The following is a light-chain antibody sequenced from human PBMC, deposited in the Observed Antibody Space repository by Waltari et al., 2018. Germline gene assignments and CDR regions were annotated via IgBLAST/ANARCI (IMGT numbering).Light chain of an antibody. J-gene: IGLJ3*02. Sequence: QPVLTQPPSVSGTPGQRVTISCSGSASNIGGNLVNWYQQFPGKAPKLLISRNDRRPSGVPDRFSGSKSGTSASLAISGLQSEDEADYFCASWDDSLNGHWVFGGGTKVTVL. CDR2: RND. CDR1: ASNIGGNL. CDR3: ASWDDSLNGHWV. V-gene: IGLV1-44*01.